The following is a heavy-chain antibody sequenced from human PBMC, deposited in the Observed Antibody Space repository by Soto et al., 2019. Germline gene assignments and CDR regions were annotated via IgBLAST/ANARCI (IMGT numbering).Heavy chain of an antibody. Sequence: PGGSLRLSCAASEFTFSNYAMSWVRQAPGKGLEWVSAISYGGGTTYYADSMKGRFTISRDNSKNTLYLQMNSLRAEDTAVYYCAKNPGYYYDSTGYHFDYWGQGT. CDR3: AKNPGYYYDSTGYHFDY. V-gene: IGHV3-23*01. J-gene: IGHJ4*02. D-gene: IGHD3-22*01. CDR1: EFTFSNYA. CDR2: ISYGGGTT.